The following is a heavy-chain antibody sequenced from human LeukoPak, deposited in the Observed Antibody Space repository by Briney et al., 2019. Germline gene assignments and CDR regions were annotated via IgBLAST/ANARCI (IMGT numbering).Heavy chain of an antibody. V-gene: IGHV6-1*01. Sequence: QTLSLTCAISGFSVSSNSAAWNWLAQAQSRGLESLGRTYYGCKWYNDYAVGGKSRITINPDKTKYQFFLHLSAVTPEDTSFYYCSREYSRSSGECIDYWGQGTLVTVSS. D-gene: IGHD6-6*01. CDR2: TYYGCKWYN. CDR3: SREYSRSSGECIDY. J-gene: IGHJ4*02. CDR1: GFSVSSNSAA.